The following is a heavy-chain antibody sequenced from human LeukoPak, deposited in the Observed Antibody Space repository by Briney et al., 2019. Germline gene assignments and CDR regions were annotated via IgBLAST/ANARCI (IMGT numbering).Heavy chain of an antibody. V-gene: IGHV4-39*07. J-gene: IGHJ4*02. CDR3: ARVEGDTAMVSSFDY. CDR2: IYYSGST. D-gene: IGHD5-18*01. Sequence: SETLSLTCTVSGGSISSSSYYWGWIRQPPGKGLEWIGSIYYSGSTYYNPSLKSRVTISVDTSKNQFSLKLSSVTAADTAVYYCARVEGDTAMVSSFDYWGQGTLVTVSS. CDR1: GGSISSSSYY.